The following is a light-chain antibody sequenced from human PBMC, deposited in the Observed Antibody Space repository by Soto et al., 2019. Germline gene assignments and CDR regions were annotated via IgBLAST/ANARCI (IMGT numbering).Light chain of an antibody. CDR3: GSYTSSSTLV. J-gene: IGLJ2*01. Sequence: QPVLTQPASVSGSPGQSITISCTGTSSDVGGYKYVSWYQQHPGKAPKLMIFEVSNRPSGVSNRFSGSKSDNTASLTISGLQAEDEADYYCGSYTSSSTLVFGGGTKLTVL. CDR1: SSDVGGYKY. V-gene: IGLV2-14*01. CDR2: EVS.